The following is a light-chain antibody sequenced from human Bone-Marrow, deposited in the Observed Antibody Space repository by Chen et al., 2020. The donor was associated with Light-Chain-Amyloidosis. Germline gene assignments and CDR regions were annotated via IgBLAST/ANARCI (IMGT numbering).Light chain of an antibody. CDR1: NIGSTS. CDR3: QVWDRSSDHPV. Sequence: SYVLTQPSSVSVAPRQTATLACGGNNIGSTSVHWYQQTPGQAPLLVVYDDSDRPSGIPERLSGSNSGNTATLTISRVEAGDEADYYCQVWDRSSDHPVFGGGTKLTVL. J-gene: IGLJ3*02. V-gene: IGLV3-21*02. CDR2: DDS.